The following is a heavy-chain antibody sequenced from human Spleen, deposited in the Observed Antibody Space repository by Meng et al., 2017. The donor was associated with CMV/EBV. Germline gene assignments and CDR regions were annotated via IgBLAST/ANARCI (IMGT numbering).Heavy chain of an antibody. CDR3: ASSKGGSYYFDY. D-gene: IGHD1-26*01. CDR2: IRYDGSDK. V-gene: IGHV3-30*02. J-gene: IGHJ4*02. CDR1: GFTFSSYG. Sequence: GESLKISCAASGFTFSSYGMHWVRQAPGKGLEWVAFIRYDGSDKYYADSVKGRFTISRDNSKNTLYLQMNSLRAEDTAVYYCASSKGGSYYFDYWGQGTLVTVSS.